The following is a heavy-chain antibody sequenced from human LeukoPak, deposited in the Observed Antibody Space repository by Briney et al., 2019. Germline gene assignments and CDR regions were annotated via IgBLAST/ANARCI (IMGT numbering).Heavy chain of an antibody. V-gene: IGHV3-7*01. D-gene: IGHD3-10*01. J-gene: IGHJ4*02. CDR1: GFTFSSYW. Sequence: GGSLRLSCAASGFTFSSYWMSWVRQAPGKGLEWVANINGDESAKYYVDSVKARFTISRDNAKNSLYLQMNSLRVDDTAIYYCSRGEGDDYWGQGTLVTVSS. CDR2: INGDESAK. CDR3: SRGEGDDY.